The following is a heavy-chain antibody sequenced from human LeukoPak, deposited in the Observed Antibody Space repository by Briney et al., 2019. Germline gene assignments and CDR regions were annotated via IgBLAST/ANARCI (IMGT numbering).Heavy chain of an antibody. V-gene: IGHV1-2*02. CDR1: GYTLTGYY. CDR3: ARDFMVGATSAYYFDY. Sequence: ASVKVSCEASGYTLTGYYMHWVRQAPGPGLEGMGCINPNSGGTNYAQKFQGRVTMTRDTSISTAYMELSRLRSDDTAVYYCARDFMVGATSAYYFDYWGQGTLVTVSS. CDR2: INPNSGGT. J-gene: IGHJ4*02. D-gene: IGHD1-26*01.